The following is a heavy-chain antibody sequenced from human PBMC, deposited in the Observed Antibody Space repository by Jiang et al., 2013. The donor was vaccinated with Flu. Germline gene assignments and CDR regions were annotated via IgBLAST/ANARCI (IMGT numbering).Heavy chain of an antibody. V-gene: IGHV4-61*02. CDR3: ATSRRDPFDY. Sequence: PGLVKPSQTLSLTCTVSGGSISSGSYYCSWIRQPGGKGLEWIGHIYTRGSTNYNPSLKSRVTISVDTSKNQFSLKLSSVTAADTAVYYCATSRRDPFDYWGQGTLVTVSS. D-gene: IGHD1-1*01. CDR1: GGSISSGSYY. CDR2: IYTRGST. J-gene: IGHJ4*02.